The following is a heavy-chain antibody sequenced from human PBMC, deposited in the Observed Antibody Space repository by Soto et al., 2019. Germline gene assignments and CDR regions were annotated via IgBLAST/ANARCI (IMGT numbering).Heavy chain of an antibody. CDR2: IIPIFGTT. V-gene: IGHV1-69*06. CDR1: GGSFSSDS. J-gene: IGHJ6*02. D-gene: IGHD2-2*01. CDR3: ARDPGRSSNRWRVRQVADGDYYVMDV. Sequence: GASVKVSCKASGGSFSSDSISWVREAPGQGLECVGGIIPIFGTTKYAQKFQGRVTIIADTSTTTAYLELSSLRSEDTAIYYCARDPGRSSNRWRVRQVADGDYYVMDVWGQGTTVTVPS.